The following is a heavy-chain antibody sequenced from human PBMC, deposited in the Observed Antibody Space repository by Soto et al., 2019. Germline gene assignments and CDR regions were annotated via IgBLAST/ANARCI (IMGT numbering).Heavy chain of an antibody. D-gene: IGHD3-22*01. CDR2: MNPNSGNT. CDR1: GYTFTSYD. V-gene: IGHV1-8*01. CDR3: GRDSKWDDTSVGMDV. J-gene: IGHJ6*01. Sequence: ASVKVSCKASGYTFTSYDINWVRQATGQGLEWMGWMNPNSGNTGYAQKFQGRVTMTRNTSISTAYMELSSLRSEDTSVYYCGRDSKWDDTSVGMDVWGQGSKVTVSS.